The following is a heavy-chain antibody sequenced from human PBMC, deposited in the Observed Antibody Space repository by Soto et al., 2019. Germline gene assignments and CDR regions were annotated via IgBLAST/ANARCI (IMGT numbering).Heavy chain of an antibody. D-gene: IGHD1-1*01. CDR3: AKDSASTTIPDY. V-gene: IGHV4-39*07. CDR1: GDSIISSSQY. Sequence: PSETLSLTCIVSGDSIISSSQYWVWIRQPPGKGLEWIGSIHYSGTSYYNPSLKSRVTISRDNSKNTLYLQMNSLRAEDTAVYYCAKDSASTTIPDYWGQGTLVTVSS. CDR2: IHYSGTS. J-gene: IGHJ4*02.